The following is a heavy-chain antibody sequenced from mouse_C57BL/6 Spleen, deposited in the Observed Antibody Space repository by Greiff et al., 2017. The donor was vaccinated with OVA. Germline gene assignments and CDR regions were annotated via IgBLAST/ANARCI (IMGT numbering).Heavy chain of an antibody. Sequence: VHVKQSGPELVKPGASVKISCKASGYSFTGYYMNWVKQSPEKSLEWIGEINPSTGGTTYNQKFKAKATLTVDKSSSTAYMQLKSRTSEDSAVYYCASSSGADWGQGTLVTVSA. CDR2: INPSTGGT. CDR3: ASSSGAD. D-gene: IGHD1-1*01. CDR1: GYSFTGYY. V-gene: IGHV1-42*01. J-gene: IGHJ3*01.